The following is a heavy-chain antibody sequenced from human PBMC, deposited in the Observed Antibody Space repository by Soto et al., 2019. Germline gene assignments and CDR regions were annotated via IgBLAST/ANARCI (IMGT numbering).Heavy chain of an antibody. CDR2: IYPGDSDT. J-gene: IGHJ6*02. Sequence: PVESLKISCKGSGYSFTSYWIGWARQMPGKGLEWMGIIYPGDSDTRYSPSFQGQVTISADKSISTAYLQWSSLKASDTAMYYCARREYSSIFPQNYYYYYGMDVWGQGTTVTVTS. CDR3: ARREYSSIFPQNYYYYYGMDV. V-gene: IGHV5-51*01. CDR1: GYSFTSYW. D-gene: IGHD6-6*01.